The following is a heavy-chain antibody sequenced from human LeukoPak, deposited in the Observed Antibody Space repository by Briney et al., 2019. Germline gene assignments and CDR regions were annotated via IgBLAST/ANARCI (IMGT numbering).Heavy chain of an antibody. CDR1: GITFSNYN. J-gene: IGHJ2*01. CDR3: ARDAYCSTTSCKEYFDL. Sequence: GGSLRLSCAAPGITFSNYNMNWVRQAPGKGLEWISSITSSSSYTFYADSVRGRFTISRDNAKNSLYLQMNSLRAEETAVYYCARDAYCSTTSCKEYFDLWGRGTLVTVSP. D-gene: IGHD2-2*01. CDR2: ITSSSSYT. V-gene: IGHV3-21*01.